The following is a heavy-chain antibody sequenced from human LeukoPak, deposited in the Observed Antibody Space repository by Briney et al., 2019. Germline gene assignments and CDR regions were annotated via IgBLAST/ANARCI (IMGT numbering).Heavy chain of an antibody. V-gene: IGHV4-39*01. Sequence: SETLSLTCTVSSGSISTSNYYWGWVRQPPGKALEWIGNIFYSGSTYYSPSLKSRVTISVDTSKNQFSLKLSSVTAADTAVYYCARQGGYIAAAGAYYYYMDVWGKGTTVTISS. J-gene: IGHJ6*03. CDR1: SGSISTSNYY. CDR3: ARQGGYIAAAGAYYYYMDV. CDR2: IFYSGST. D-gene: IGHD6-13*01.